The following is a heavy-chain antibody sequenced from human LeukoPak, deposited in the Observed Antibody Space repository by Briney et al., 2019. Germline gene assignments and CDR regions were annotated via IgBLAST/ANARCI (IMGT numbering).Heavy chain of an antibody. CDR3: ASGRSTGTHYYYYYYMDV. J-gene: IGHJ6*03. D-gene: IGHD4-11*01. CDR1: GYTFTSYY. V-gene: IGHV1-46*01. Sequence: ASVKVSCKASGYTFTSYYMHWVRQAPGQGLEWMGIINPSGGSTSYAQKFQGRVTMTRDTSTSTVYMELSSLRSEDTAVYYCASGRSTGTHYYYYYYMDVWGKGTTVTVSS. CDR2: INPSGGST.